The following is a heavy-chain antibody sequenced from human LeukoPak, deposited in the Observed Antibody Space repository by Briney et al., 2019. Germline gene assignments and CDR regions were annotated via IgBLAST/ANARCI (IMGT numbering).Heavy chain of an antibody. V-gene: IGHV3-7*01. J-gene: IGHJ4*02. CDR1: GFTFSSSW. Sequence: GGSLRLSCVASGFTFSSSWMSWVRRAPGKGLEWVANIKQDGTEEYYVDSVRGRFSISRDNAKNSLSLQMNNLRVEDTAVYYCARAGSHWHYVYWGQGTVVTVSS. CDR3: ARAGSHWHYVY. CDR2: IKQDGTEE. D-gene: IGHD3-10*01.